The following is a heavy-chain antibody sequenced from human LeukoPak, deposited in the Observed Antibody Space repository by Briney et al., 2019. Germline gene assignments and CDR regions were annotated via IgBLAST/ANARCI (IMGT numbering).Heavy chain of an antibody. V-gene: IGHV4-59*08. D-gene: IGHD6-19*01. J-gene: IGHJ3*02. Sequence: PSETLSLTCTVSGGSISTYYWSWIRQPPGKGLEWIGYIYYSGSTNYNPSLKSRVTISVDTSKNQFSLKLSSVTAADTAVYYCVRQQWLEQDAFDIWGQGTMITVSS. CDR2: IYYSGST. CDR3: VRQQWLEQDAFDI. CDR1: GGSISTYY.